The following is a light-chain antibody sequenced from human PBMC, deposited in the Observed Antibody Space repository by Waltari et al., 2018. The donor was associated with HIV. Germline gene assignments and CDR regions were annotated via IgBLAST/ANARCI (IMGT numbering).Light chain of an antibody. CDR2: GAS. CDR3: QQYGSSPLYT. CDR1: QSINSVY. J-gene: IGKJ2*01. V-gene: IGKV3-20*01. Sequence: EIVLTQSPGTLSLSPGERAILSCRASQSINSVYLAWYQQIPGQAPRLLISGASSRATGIPDRFSGSGSGADFTLTISRLEPEDLAVYYCQQYGSSPLYTFGQGTKLEIK.